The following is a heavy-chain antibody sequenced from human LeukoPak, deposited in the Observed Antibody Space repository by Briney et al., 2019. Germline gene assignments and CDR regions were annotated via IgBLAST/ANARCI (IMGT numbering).Heavy chain of an antibody. V-gene: IGHV3-20*04. J-gene: IGHJ6*03. CDR2: INWNGGST. CDR3: ARGQEGEASRWCYMDV. D-gene: IGHD6-13*01. Sequence: PGGSLRLSCAASGFTFDDYGMSWVRQAPGKGLEWVSGINWNGGSTGYADSVKGRFTISRDNAKNSLYLQMNSLRAEDTALYYCARGQEGEASRWCYMDVWGKGTTVTVSS. CDR1: GFTFDDYG.